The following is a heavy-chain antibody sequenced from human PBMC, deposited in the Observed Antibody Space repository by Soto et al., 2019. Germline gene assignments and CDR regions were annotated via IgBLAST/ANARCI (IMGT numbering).Heavy chain of an antibody. V-gene: IGHV3-15*01. Sequence: PGGSLRLSCAASGFTFSNAWMSWVRQAPGKGLEWVGRIKSKTDGGTTDYAAPVKGRFTISRDDSKNTLYLQMNSLKTEDTAVYYCTTEAVTVFPPSVDYWGQGTLVTVSS. J-gene: IGHJ4*02. CDR3: TTEAVTVFPPSVDY. CDR1: GFTFSNAW. CDR2: IKSKTDGGTT. D-gene: IGHD4-17*01.